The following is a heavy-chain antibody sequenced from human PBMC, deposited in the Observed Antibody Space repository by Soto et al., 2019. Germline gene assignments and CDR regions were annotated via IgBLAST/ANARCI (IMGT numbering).Heavy chain of an antibody. Sequence: EVQLVESGGGLVQPGGSLRLSCAASGFTVSSNYMSWVRQAPGRGLEWVSVTYPGGTTHYADSVKGRFTISRDNSKNTMDLQMHTLRAAHTAMYYSTREFRTSGSRDAVDIWGQGTVVTVSS. D-gene: IGHD1-26*01. V-gene: IGHV3-66*01. CDR3: TREFRTSGSRDAVDI. CDR1: GFTVSSNY. J-gene: IGHJ3*02. CDR2: TYPGGTT.